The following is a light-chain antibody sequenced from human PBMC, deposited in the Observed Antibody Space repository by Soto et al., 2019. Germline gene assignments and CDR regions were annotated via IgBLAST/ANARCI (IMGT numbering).Light chain of an antibody. J-gene: IGKJ1*01. CDR3: QESYSTS. Sequence: DIQMTQAPSSLSASVGDSLTITCRASQYISTYLNWYQQKPGKAPKLLIYVASNLQSGVPSRFSGSGPGTDFTLTISSLQPEDIATYYCQESYSTSFGQGTKVDIK. CDR2: VAS. CDR1: QYISTY. V-gene: IGKV1-39*01.